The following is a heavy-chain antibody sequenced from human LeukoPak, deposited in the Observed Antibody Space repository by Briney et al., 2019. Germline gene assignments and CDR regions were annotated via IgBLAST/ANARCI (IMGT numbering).Heavy chain of an antibody. CDR3: ARGEHYDSSGYFI. CDR1: GNTFTGYY. Sequence: GASVKVSCKASGNTFTGYYMHWVRQAPGQGLEWMGWINPNSGGTNYAQKFQGRVTMTRDTSISTAYMELSRLRSDDTAVYYCARGEHYDSSGYFIWGQGTLVTVSS. CDR2: INPNSGGT. J-gene: IGHJ4*02. D-gene: IGHD3-22*01. V-gene: IGHV1-2*02.